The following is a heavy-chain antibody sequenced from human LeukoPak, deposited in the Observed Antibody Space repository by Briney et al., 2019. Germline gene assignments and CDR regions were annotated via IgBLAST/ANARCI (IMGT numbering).Heavy chain of an antibody. CDR3: TKTTVTRENWFDP. D-gene: IGHD4-17*01. CDR1: GFTFSSYA. J-gene: IGHJ5*02. Sequence: QAGGSLRLSCAASGFTFSSYAMSWVRQAPGKGLEWVSAISGSGGSTYYADSVKGRFPISRDNSKNTLYLQMNSLRAEDTAVYYCTKTTVTRENWFDPWGQGTLVTVSS. V-gene: IGHV3-23*01. CDR2: ISGSGGST.